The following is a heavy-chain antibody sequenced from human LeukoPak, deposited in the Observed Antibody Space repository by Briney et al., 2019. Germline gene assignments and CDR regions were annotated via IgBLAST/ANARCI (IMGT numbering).Heavy chain of an antibody. V-gene: IGHV4-59*01. CDR2: IYYSGNT. CDR3: ARQRRDGYNRDWFDP. Sequence: SETLSLTCTVSGGSIGSYYWSWIRQPPGKGLEWIGYIYYSGNTNYNPSLKSRVTISVDTSKNQFSLKLSSVTAADTAVYYCARQRRDGYNRDWFDPWGQGTLVTVSS. D-gene: IGHD5-24*01. CDR1: GGSIGSYY. J-gene: IGHJ5*02.